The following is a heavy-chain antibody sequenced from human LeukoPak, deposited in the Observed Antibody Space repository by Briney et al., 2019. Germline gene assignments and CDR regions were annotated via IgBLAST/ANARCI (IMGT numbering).Heavy chain of an antibody. CDR3: RCGYSIDY. V-gene: IGHV4-34*01. Sequence: SETLSLTCTVSGGSIRSYYWSWIRQPPGKGLEWIGEINHSGSTNYNPSLKSRVTISVDASKNQFSLKLSSVTAADTAVYYCRCGYSIDYWGQGTLVTVSS. D-gene: IGHD6-25*01. CDR2: INHSGST. CDR1: GGSIRSYY. J-gene: IGHJ4*02.